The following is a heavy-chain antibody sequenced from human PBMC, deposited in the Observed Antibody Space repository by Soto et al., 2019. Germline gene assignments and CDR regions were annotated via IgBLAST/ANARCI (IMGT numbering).Heavy chain of an antibody. CDR1: GFTFSKAW. CDR3: TTDPIRHYDILTGYYYFDY. V-gene: IGHV3-15*01. J-gene: IGHJ4*02. D-gene: IGHD3-9*01. Sequence: GGSLRLSCAASGFTFSKAWMSWVRQAPGKGLEWGGRIKSKTDGGTTDYGAPVKGRFTISRDDSKNTLYLQMNSLKTEDTAVYFCTTDPIRHYDILTGYYYFDYWGQGTLVTVS. CDR2: IKSKTDGGTT.